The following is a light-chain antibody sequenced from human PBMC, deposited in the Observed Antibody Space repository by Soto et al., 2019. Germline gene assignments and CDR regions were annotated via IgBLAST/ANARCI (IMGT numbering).Light chain of an antibody. CDR2: DAS. CDR3: QQYYISRS. CDR1: QFVSSF. Sequence: DIVLKQSPPTLFFPAGVRTTLSCRASQFVSSFLGWYQQKPGKAPRLLIYDASIWASGIPSRFSGSGSGTEFTLTISSLQPEDFAAYSCQQYYISRSFGQGTKVDIK. V-gene: IGKV3-11*01. J-gene: IGKJ1*01.